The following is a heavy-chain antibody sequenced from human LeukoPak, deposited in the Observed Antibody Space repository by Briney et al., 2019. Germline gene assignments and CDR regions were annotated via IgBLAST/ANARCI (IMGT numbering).Heavy chain of an antibody. V-gene: IGHV3-48*03. CDR1: GFTFSSYE. Sequence: GGSLRLSCAASGFTFSSYEMNWVRQAPGKGLEWVSYISSSGSTIYYADSVKGRFTISRDNAKNSLYLQMNSLRGDDTSIYYCAKVIVSVSANGAFDYWGQGTLVTVSS. D-gene: IGHD5/OR15-5a*01. CDR3: AKVIVSVSANGAFDY. CDR2: ISSSGSTI. J-gene: IGHJ4*02.